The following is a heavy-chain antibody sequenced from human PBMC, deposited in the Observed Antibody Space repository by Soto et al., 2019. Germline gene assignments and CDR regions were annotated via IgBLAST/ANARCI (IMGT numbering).Heavy chain of an antibody. CDR3: ARDRYSSAFDI. CDR2: IYYSGST. V-gene: IGHV4-31*03. Sequence: PSETLSLTCTVSGGSISSGGYYWSWIRRHPGKGLEWIGYIYYSGSTYYNPSLKSRVTISVDTSKNQFSLKLSSVTAADTAVYYCARDRYSSAFDIWGQGTMVTVSS. CDR1: GGSISSGGYY. J-gene: IGHJ3*02. D-gene: IGHD5-18*01.